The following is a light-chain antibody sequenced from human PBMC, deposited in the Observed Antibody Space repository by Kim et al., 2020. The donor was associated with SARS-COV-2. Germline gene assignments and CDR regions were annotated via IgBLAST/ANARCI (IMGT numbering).Light chain of an antibody. J-gene: IGLJ2*01. CDR1: SLRSYY. CDR3: NSRDSNDNVV. CDR2: GKN. Sequence: SSELTQDPAVSMALGQTVRITCQGDSLRSYYATWYQQKPGQAPLLVIYGKNNRPSGIPDRFSGSSSGNTASLTITGTQAGDEADYYCNSRDSNDNVVFGG. V-gene: IGLV3-19*01.